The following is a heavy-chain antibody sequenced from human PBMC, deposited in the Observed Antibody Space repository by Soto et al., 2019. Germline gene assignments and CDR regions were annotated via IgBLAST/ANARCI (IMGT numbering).Heavy chain of an antibody. V-gene: IGHV3-30*03. Sequence: VGSLRLSCSASGFTFSSYGMHWVRQAPGKGLEWVAVILYNGSEKWFADSVKGRFTISRDNSKSKMYLQMNSMRAEDTDMYSCERDLSPTREGTFDYWGQGTLVTVSS. J-gene: IGHJ4*02. CDR2: ILYNGSEK. D-gene: IGHD1-26*01. CDR3: ERDLSPTREGTFDY. CDR1: GFTFSSYG.